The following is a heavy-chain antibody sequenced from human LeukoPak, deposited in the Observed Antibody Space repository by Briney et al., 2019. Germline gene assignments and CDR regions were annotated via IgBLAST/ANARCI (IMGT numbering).Heavy chain of an antibody. CDR1: GFTFSVYG. D-gene: IGHD3-3*01. J-gene: IGHJ4*02. Sequence: GTSLRLSCAASGFTFSVYGMHWVRQGPGKGLEWVALISHDGGNKDYTDSVKGRFTISRDNSKNTVYLQMNSLRPEDTAVYYCAKPRGGYYFDYWGQGTLVTVSS. CDR2: ISHDGGNK. CDR3: AKPRGGYYFDY. V-gene: IGHV3-30*18.